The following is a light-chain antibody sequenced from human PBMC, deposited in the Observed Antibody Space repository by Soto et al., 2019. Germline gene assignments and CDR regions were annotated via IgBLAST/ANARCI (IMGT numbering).Light chain of an antibody. J-gene: IGKJ4*01. CDR2: GAS. CDR3: QQTRAYPST. CDR1: QDITSY. V-gene: IGKV1-9*01. Sequence: IQLTQSPSSLSASVGDSVTITCRASQDITSYLAWYQQKPGKAPNLLIYGASTLQSGVPSRFSGSGSGTDFTLTIISLQAEDFPSYYCQQTRAYPSTFGGGTKVDIK.